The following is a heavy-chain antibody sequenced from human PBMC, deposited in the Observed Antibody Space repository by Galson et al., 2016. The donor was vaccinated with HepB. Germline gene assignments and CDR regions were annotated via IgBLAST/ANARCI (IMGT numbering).Heavy chain of an antibody. J-gene: IGHJ3*02. CDR1: GFTFDGYA. CDR3: AKVDRWRYDAFDI. Sequence: SLRLSCAASGFTFDGYAMNWVRQTPGKGLEWVSGISWNSGSIGYADSVKGRFIISRDNAKNSLYLQMNSLRSEDTALYYCAKVDRWRYDAFDIWGQGTMVTVSS. D-gene: IGHD3/OR15-3a*01. V-gene: IGHV3-9*01. CDR2: ISWNSGSI.